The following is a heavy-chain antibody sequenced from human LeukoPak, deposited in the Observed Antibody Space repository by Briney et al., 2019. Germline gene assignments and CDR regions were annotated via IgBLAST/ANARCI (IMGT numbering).Heavy chain of an antibody. Sequence: GGSLRLSCAASGFTFSTYSMNWVRQAPGKGLEWVSYISSRSRDIYYADSVKGRLTISRDNGKNSLYLQMNSLRDEDTAVYYCARLETHWNYWYFDLWGRGTLVTVPS. V-gene: IGHV3-48*02. CDR3: ARLETHWNYWYFDL. CDR2: ISSRSRDI. J-gene: IGHJ2*01. D-gene: IGHD1-1*01. CDR1: GFTFSTYS.